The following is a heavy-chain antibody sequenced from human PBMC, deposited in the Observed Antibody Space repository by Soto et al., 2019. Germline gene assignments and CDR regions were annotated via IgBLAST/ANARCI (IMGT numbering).Heavy chain of an antibody. J-gene: IGHJ6*02. Sequence: NPSETLSLTCTVSGYSINSDDYWGWIRQPPGKGLEWIASIYHSGSTYYNPSLKSRVTISVDTSKNQFSLKLSSVTAADTAVYYCARDCPPSGDFWSGYALDGMGVWGQGTTVTVSS. V-gene: IGHV4-38-2*02. CDR3: ARDCPPSGDFWSGYALDGMGV. CDR1: GYSINSDDY. CDR2: IYHSGST. D-gene: IGHD3-3*01.